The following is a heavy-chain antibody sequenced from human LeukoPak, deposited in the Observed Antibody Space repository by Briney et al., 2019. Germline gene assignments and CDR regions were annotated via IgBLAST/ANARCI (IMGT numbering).Heavy chain of an antibody. V-gene: IGHV4-39*01. Sequence: SETLSLTRPVSGGSISSSCYYWGWIRQPPGKGLEWIGGIYYSGSTYYNPSLKSPVTISVDTSKKQFSLRLRSVTAADTAVYYCARLGFGVNFDYWGQGTLVTVSS. CDR1: GGSISSSCYY. D-gene: IGHD3-10*01. CDR2: IYYSGST. CDR3: ARLGFGVNFDY. J-gene: IGHJ4*02.